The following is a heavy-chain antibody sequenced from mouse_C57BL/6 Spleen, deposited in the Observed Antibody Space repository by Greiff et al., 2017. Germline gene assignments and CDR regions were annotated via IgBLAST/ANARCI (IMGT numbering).Heavy chain of an antibody. Sequence: EVQLVESGGGLVQPKGSLKLSCAASGFSFNTYAMNWVRQAPGKGLEWVARIRSKSNNYATYYADSVKDRFTISRDDSESMLYLQMNNLKTEDTAMYYCVRQGSGYVMDYWGQGTSVTVSS. CDR2: IRSKSNNYAT. D-gene: IGHD3-2*02. CDR3: VRQGSGYVMDY. J-gene: IGHJ4*01. CDR1: GFSFNTYA. V-gene: IGHV10-1*01.